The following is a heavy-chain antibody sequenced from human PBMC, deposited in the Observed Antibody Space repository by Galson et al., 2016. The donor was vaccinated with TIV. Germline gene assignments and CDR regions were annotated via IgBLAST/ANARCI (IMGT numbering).Heavy chain of an antibody. Sequence: QSGAEVKKPGASVKVSCKPSGYTFLSYGISWVRQAPGQGLEWMGWIGPYNGDTRYAQKVQDRFIMSTDTSTSTAYMVLRILRSDDTAFYYCARDVRRNWANLDLWGQGTLVTVSS. CDR2: IGPYNGDT. CDR3: ARDVRRNWANLDL. J-gene: IGHJ5*02. CDR1: GYTFLSYG. D-gene: IGHD1-1*01. V-gene: IGHV1-18*01.